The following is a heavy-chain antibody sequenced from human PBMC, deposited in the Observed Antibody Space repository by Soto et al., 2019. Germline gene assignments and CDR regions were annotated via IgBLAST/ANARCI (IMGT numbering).Heavy chain of an antibody. CDR3: ARADSSGYSEFDY. V-gene: IGHV1-2*02. D-gene: IGHD3-22*01. CDR1: GYTFTGYY. J-gene: IGHJ4*02. Sequence: ASVKVSCKASGYTFTGYYMHWVRQAPGQGLEWMGWINPNSGGTNYAQKFQGRVTMTRDTSISTAYMELSRLRSDDTAVYYCARADSSGYSEFDYWGQGTLVTVPS. CDR2: INPNSGGT.